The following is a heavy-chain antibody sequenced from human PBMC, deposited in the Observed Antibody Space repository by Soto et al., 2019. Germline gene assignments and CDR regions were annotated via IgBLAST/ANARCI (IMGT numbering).Heavy chain of an antibody. D-gene: IGHD3-3*02. V-gene: IGHV3-7*03. CDR3: ARDHLSLPSHDFFYGSDV. CDR2: IPQDGVDG. J-gene: IGHJ6*02. CDR1: GFTFSMYS. Sequence: GGSLGLSCEVSGFTFSMYSMSWVRQSPGKGLEWVAKIPQDGVDGHYADSVKGRFTISRDNAKNSLYLQLNNLRAEDTAVYYCARDHLSLPSHDFFYGSDVRGRGTTVPVSS.